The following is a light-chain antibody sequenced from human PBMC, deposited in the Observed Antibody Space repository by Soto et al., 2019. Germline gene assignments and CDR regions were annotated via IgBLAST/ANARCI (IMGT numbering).Light chain of an antibody. CDR3: QSYDSSLSVV. Sequence: QSVLTQPPSVSGAPGQRVTISCTGSSSDIGAGYDVHWYQQLPGTAPTLLIYGDNNRPSGVPDRFSGSKSGTSASLAITGLQAGDEADYYCQSYDSSLSVVFGGGTQLTVL. J-gene: IGLJ2*01. CDR1: SSDIGAGYD. V-gene: IGLV1-40*01. CDR2: GDN.